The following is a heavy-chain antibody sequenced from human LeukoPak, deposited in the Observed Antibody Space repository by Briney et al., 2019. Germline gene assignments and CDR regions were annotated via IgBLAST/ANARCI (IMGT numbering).Heavy chain of an antibody. J-gene: IGHJ4*02. Sequence: SETLSLTCTVSGGSISSSNWWSWVRQPPGKGLEWIGEIYHSGSTNYNPSLKSRVTISVDKSKNQFSLKLSSVTAADTAVYYCARTLGYCSGGSCLPGVWGQGTLVTVSS. CDR1: GGSISSSNW. D-gene: IGHD2-15*01. CDR3: ARTLGYCSGGSCLPGV. V-gene: IGHV4-4*02. CDR2: IYHSGST.